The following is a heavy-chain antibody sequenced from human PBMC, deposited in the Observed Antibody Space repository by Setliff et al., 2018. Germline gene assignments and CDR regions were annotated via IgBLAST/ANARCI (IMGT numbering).Heavy chain of an antibody. CDR1: GYTFTSYG. Sequence: RASVKVSCKASGYTFTSYGISWVRQAPGQGLEWMGWISAYNGNTNYAQKLQGRVTMTTDTSTSTAYMELRSLRPDDTAVYYCARGARLSYGDLPNFDYWGQGTLVTVSS. D-gene: IGHD4-17*01. J-gene: IGHJ4*02. CDR2: ISAYNGNT. V-gene: IGHV1-18*01. CDR3: ARGARLSYGDLPNFDY.